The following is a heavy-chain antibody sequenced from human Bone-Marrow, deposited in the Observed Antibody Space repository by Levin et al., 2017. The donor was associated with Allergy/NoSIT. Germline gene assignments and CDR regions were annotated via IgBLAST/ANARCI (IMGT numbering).Heavy chain of an antibody. D-gene: IGHD2-2*02. J-gene: IGHJ5*02. Sequence: GGSLRLSCAASGFTFNTYAVNWVRQAPGKGLQWVSAISGSGGSTYYADSVKGRFTISRDNSKNMLYLQMNSLRAEDTAVYYCACCVIYTNGWCDWFDPGGQGTLVTVSS. CDR3: ACCVIYTNGWCDWFDP. V-gene: IGHV3-23*01. CDR2: ISGSGGST. CDR1: GFTFNTYA.